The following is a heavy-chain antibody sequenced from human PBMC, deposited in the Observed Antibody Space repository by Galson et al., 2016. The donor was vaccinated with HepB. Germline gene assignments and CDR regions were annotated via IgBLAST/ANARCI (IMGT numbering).Heavy chain of an antibody. CDR2: IIPIFGIA. CDR1: GGTFSSYA. J-gene: IGHJ6*02. D-gene: IGHD2-15*01. V-gene: IGHV1-69*13. Sequence: SVKVSCKASGGTFSSYAISWVRQAPGQGLEWMGGIIPIFGIANYAQKFQGRVTITADESTSTAYMELSSLRSEDTAVYYCARDRFRSYCSGGSCPSYYYYGMDVWGQGTTVTVSS. CDR3: ARDRFRSYCSGGSCPSYYYYGMDV.